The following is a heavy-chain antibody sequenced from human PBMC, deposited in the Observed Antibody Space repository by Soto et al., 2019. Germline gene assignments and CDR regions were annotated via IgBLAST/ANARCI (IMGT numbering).Heavy chain of an antibody. J-gene: IGHJ4*02. CDR3: VIMGTSADFNF. D-gene: IGHD2-8*01. CDR2: IRSKSAGGTI. CDR1: GFIFTNAW. Sequence: GGSLRLSCGGSGFIFTNAWMSWVRQVPGKGLEWIGLIRSKSAGGTIDYAAPVKGRFTISRDDSRDTLYLQMSTLKTEDTALYYCVIMGTSADFNFWGQGTQVTVSS. V-gene: IGHV3-15*01.